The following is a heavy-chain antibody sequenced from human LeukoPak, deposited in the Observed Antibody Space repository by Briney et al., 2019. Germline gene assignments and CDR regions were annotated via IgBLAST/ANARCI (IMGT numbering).Heavy chain of an antibody. D-gene: IGHD6-13*01. CDR2: ISSSGSTI. Sequence: GGSLRLSCAASGFTFSDYYMSWIRQAPGKGLEWVSYISSSGSTIYYADSVKGRFTISRDNAKNSLYLQMNSLRAEDTAVYYCARVGHSSWRVRYYYYYMDVWGKGTTVTVSS. CDR3: ARVGHSSWRVRYYYYYMDV. CDR1: GFTFSDYY. V-gene: IGHV3-11*04. J-gene: IGHJ6*03.